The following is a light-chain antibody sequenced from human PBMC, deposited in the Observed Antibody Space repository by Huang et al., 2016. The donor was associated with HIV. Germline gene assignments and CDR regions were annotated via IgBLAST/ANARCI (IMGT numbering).Light chain of an antibody. CDR3: QQYYSTPHT. J-gene: IGKJ2*01. CDR1: QSVLYSSNNKNY. V-gene: IGKV4-1*01. Sequence: DIVMTQSPDSLAVSLGERATINCKSSQSVLYSSNNKNYLAWYQQKPGQPPKLLIYLASTRESGVPDRFSGGGSGTDFTLTISSLQAEDVAVYYCQQYYSTPHTFGQGTKLEIK. CDR2: LAS.